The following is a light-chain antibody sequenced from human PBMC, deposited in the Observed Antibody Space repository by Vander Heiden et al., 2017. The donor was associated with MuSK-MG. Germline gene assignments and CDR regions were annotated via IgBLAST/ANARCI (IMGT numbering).Light chain of an antibody. CDR1: QGISNY. V-gene: IGKV1-27*01. Sequence: DIQITHSPSTLSASVGEKVISACRASQGISNYLAWYQQKPGKVPKLLIYAASTLQSGVPSRFSGSGSGTDFTLTISSLQPEDVATYYCQKYNSAPRTFGQGTKVEIK. CDR3: QKYNSAPRT. J-gene: IGKJ1*01. CDR2: AAS.